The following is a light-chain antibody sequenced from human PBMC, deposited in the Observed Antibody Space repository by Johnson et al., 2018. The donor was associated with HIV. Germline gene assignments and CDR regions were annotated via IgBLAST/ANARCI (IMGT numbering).Light chain of an antibody. CDR2: KND. CDR1: SSNIGNNY. CDR3: GAWDASLSTGGV. J-gene: IGLJ1*01. Sequence: QSVLTQPPSVYAAPGQKVTISCSGSSSNIGNNYVSWYQQLPGTAPKLLIYKNDKRPSGIPDRFSGSKSGTSATLGITGLQPGDEADYYCGAWDASLSTGGVFGTGTKVTVL. V-gene: IGLV1-51*02.